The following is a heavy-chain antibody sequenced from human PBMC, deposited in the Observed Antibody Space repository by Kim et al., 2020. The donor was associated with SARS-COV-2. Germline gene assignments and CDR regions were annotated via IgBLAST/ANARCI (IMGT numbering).Heavy chain of an antibody. CDR2: ISYSGST. J-gene: IGHJ4*02. Sequence: SETLSLTCTVSGGSISGYYWSWIRQPPGKGLEWIGFISYSGSTNYNPSLKSRVTISVDTSKNQFSLKLNSVTAADTAVYYCARGRGYCGGGSCYGYYFDYWGQGTLVTVSS. CDR1: GGSISGYY. D-gene: IGHD2-15*01. CDR3: ARGRGYCGGGSCYGYYFDY. V-gene: IGHV4-59*01.